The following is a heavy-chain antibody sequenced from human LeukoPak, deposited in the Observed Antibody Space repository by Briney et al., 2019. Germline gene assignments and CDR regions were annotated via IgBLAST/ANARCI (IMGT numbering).Heavy chain of an antibody. J-gene: IGHJ4*02. CDR2: IYTSGST. Sequence: SETLSLTCTVSGGSISGYYWSWIRQPAGKGLEWIGHIYTSGSTNHNPSLKSRVTMSVDTSKNHFSLSLRSVTAADTAVYYCARERGYSNGYYFDHWGQGTLVTVSS. CDR1: GGSISGYY. V-gene: IGHV4-4*07. D-gene: IGHD5-18*01. CDR3: ARERGYSNGYYFDH.